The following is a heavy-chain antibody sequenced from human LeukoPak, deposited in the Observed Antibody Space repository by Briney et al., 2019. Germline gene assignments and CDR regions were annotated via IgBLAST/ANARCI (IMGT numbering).Heavy chain of an antibody. CDR2: ISAYNGNT. CDR1: GYTFTSYG. Sequence: ASVKVSCKASGYTFTSYGISWVRQAPGQGLEWMGWISAYNGNTNYAQKLQGRVTMTTDTSTSTAYMELRSLRSDDTAVYYCARDGVPPISITMIVDYFDYWGQGTLVTVSS. J-gene: IGHJ4*02. V-gene: IGHV1-18*01. D-gene: IGHD3-22*01. CDR3: ARDGVPPISITMIVDYFDY.